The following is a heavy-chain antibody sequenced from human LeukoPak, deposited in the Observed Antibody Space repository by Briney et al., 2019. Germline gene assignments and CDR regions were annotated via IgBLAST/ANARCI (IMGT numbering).Heavy chain of an antibody. D-gene: IGHD4-17*01. V-gene: IGHV4-39*07. Sequence: SETLSLTCTVSGGSISSTSYYWGWIRQPPGKGLEWIGSIYYSGSTYYNPSLKSRVTISVDTSKNQFSLKLSSVTAADTAVYYCARDYDYGDYRGFDPWGQGTLVTVSS. CDR1: GGSISSTSYY. CDR3: ARDYDYGDYRGFDP. J-gene: IGHJ5*02. CDR2: IYYSGST.